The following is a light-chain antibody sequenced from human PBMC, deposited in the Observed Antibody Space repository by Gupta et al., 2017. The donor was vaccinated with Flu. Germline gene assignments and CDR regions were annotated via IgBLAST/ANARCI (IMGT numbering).Light chain of an antibody. Sequence: IQMTQSPSTLSAFVGDRVTITCRASQRIASWLAWYQQKPGRAPKLLIYKTSTLESGVPSRFSGSGSGTQFTLTISILQPDDFATYFCQQYSSYSRSFGQGTKVEIK. CDR3: QQYSSYSRS. CDR1: QRIASW. CDR2: KTS. V-gene: IGKV1-5*03. J-gene: IGKJ2*03.